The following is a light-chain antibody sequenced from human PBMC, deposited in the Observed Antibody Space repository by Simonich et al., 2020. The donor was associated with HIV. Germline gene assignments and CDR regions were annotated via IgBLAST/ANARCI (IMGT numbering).Light chain of an antibody. V-gene: IGKV3D-20*01. CDR3: QQYGGT. CDR2: DAS. Sequence: EIVLTQSPGTLSLFPGERATLSCRASQSVSSSYLAWYQQKPGLAPRLLIYDASSRATGIPDRCSGSGSGTDFTLTISRLEPEDFAVYYCQQYGGTFGGGTKVEIK. J-gene: IGKJ4*01. CDR1: QSVSSSY.